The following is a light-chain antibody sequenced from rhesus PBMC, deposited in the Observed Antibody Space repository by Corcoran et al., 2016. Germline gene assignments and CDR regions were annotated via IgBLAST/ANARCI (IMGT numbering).Light chain of an antibody. CDR1: QDISNY. CDR2: YVS. Sequence: DIQMTQSPSSLSASVGDTVTITCRASQDISNYLAWYQQKPGKAPKPLIYYVSNLESGVPSRSSGSGYGTDFTLNISSLQPEDFATYYCQQHSSYPPTFGQGTKVEIK. CDR3: QQHSSYPPT. J-gene: IGKJ1*01. V-gene: IGKV1S16*01.